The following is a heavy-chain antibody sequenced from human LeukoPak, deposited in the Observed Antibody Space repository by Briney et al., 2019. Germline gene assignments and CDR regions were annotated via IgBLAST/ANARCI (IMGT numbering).Heavy chain of an antibody. Sequence: GGSLRLSCAASGFNFTNAWMTWVRQAPGKGLEWVGRIKSETDGGTIHYGAPVKGRFIISRDDSKNTVGLQMNSLKTEDTGIYYCTTSIVGTTAYWGQGTLVIVSS. J-gene: IGHJ4*02. CDR3: TTSIVGTTAY. D-gene: IGHD1-26*01. V-gene: IGHV3-15*01. CDR2: IKSETDGGTI. CDR1: GFNFTNAW.